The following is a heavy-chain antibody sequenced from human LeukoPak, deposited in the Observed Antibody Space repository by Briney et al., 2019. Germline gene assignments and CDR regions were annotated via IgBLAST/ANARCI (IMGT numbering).Heavy chain of an antibody. CDR1: AFPFSSYS. V-gene: IGHV3-48*02. Sequence: GSLRLSCAASAFPFSSYSMNWVRQAPGKGLEWVSYISSSGSPIFYADSVKGRFSITRDNVKNSLYLEMNSLRDEDSAVYYCARDSRGYSYGFFDYWGLGTLVTVSS. CDR2: ISSSGSPI. D-gene: IGHD5-18*01. J-gene: IGHJ4*02. CDR3: ARDSRGYSYGFFDY.